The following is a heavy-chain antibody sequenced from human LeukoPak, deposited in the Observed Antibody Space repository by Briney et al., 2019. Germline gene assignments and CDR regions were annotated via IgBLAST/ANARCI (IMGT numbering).Heavy chain of an antibody. V-gene: IGHV4-39*01. Sequence: SETLSLTCIVSGGSISSSRFYWGWIRQPPGKGLEWIGTIHYSGSTYNNPSLKSRVTISADTSKNQFSLNLSSVTAADTGVYYCARHVSSDLRIVVVTSDWYFDFWGRGTLVTVSS. J-gene: IGHJ2*01. CDR1: GGSISSSRFY. CDR2: IHYSGST. CDR3: ARHVSSDLRIVVVTSDWYFDF. D-gene: IGHD2-21*02.